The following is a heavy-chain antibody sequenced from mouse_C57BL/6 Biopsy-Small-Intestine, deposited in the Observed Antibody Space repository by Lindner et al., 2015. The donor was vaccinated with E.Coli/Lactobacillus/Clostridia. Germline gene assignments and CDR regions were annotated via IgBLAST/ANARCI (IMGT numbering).Heavy chain of an antibody. CDR1: GYSFTDFN. V-gene: IGHV1-39*01. J-gene: IGHJ2*01. D-gene: IGHD2-3*01. Sequence: VQLQESGPELVKPGASVKISCKASGYSFTDFNMNWVKQSNGKSLEWIGVISPKYGSTSYNQKFKGKATLTVDQSSSTVYIQLSSLTSEDSAVYYCARDGYYRLDYWGQGTTLTVSS. CDR2: ISPKYGST. CDR3: ARDGYYRLDY.